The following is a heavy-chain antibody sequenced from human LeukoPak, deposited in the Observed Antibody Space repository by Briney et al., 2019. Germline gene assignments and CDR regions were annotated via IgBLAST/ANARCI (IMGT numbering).Heavy chain of an antibody. Sequence: ASVKVSCKASGYTFTSYDINWVQQATGQGLEWMGWMNPNSGNTGYAQKFQGRVTMTRNTSISTAYMELSSLRSEDTAVYYCARGRRIRPGNYQFDYWGQGTLVTVSS. CDR1: GYTFTSYD. D-gene: IGHD1-7*01. J-gene: IGHJ4*02. V-gene: IGHV1-8*01. CDR2: MNPNSGNT. CDR3: ARGRRIRPGNYQFDY.